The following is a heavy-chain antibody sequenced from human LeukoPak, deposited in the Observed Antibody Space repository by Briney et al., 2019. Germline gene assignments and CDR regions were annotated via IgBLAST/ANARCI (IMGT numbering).Heavy chain of an antibody. CDR3: ATGYSSTWYYFDY. V-gene: IGHV4-59*01. J-gene: IGHJ4*02. CDR2: IYHSGST. D-gene: IGHD6-13*01. Sequence: KSSETLSLTCTVSGDSISSYDWSWIRQPPGKGLEWIGYIYHSGSTNYNPSLKSRVTISADTSKDQFSLKLASVTAADTAVYYCATGYSSTWYYFDYWGQGTLVTVSS. CDR1: GDSISSYD.